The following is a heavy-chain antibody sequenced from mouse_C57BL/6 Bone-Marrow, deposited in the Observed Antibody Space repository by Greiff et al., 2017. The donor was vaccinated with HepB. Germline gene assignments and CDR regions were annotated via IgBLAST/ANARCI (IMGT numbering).Heavy chain of an antibody. J-gene: IGHJ4*01. D-gene: IGHD4-1*01. Sequence: VQLQQSGAELVKPGASVKLSCKASGYTFTSYWMQWVKQRPGQGLEWIGEIDPSDSYTNYNQKFKGKATLTVDTSSSTAYMQLSSLTSEDSAVYYCASWVYYAMDYWGQGTSVTVSS. CDR1: GYTFTSYW. CDR2: IDPSDSYT. V-gene: IGHV1-50*01. CDR3: ASWVYYAMDY.